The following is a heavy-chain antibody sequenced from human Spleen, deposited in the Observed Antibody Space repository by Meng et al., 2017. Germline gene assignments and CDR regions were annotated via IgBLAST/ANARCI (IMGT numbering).Heavy chain of an antibody. CDR3: AKEPLGLQRGYFEY. CDR1: GFTFDDFA. V-gene: IGHV3-9*01. Sequence: SLKISCAASGFTFDDFAMHWVRQAPGKGLEWVSGISWNSGSIGYADSVKGRFTISRDNAKNSLYLQMNSLRVEDTALYYCAKEPLGLQRGYFEYWGPGILVTVSS. D-gene: IGHD3-10*01. J-gene: IGHJ4*02. CDR2: ISWNSGSI.